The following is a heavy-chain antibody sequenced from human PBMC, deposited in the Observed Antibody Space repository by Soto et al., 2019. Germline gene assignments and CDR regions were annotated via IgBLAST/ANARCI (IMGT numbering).Heavy chain of an antibody. CDR2: ISSTDSTS. V-gene: IGHV3-48*02. D-gene: IGHD6-13*01. CDR1: GFSFSSYH. J-gene: IGHJ4*02. CDR3: AREIAAAHFDY. Sequence: GGSLRLSCAASGFSFSSYHMNWVRQAPGKGLEWVSYISSTDSTSYYADSVKGRFTISRDNAKNSLFLQMHSLRYEDTAVYYCAREIAAAHFDYWGQGTLVTVSS.